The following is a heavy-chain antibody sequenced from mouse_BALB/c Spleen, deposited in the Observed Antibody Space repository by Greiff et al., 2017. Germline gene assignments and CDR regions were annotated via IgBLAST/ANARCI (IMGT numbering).Heavy chain of an antibody. CDR1: GFNIKDTY. D-gene: IGHD2-12*01. V-gene: IGHV14-3*02. CDR2: IDPANGNT. Sequence: EVQLQQSGAELVKPGASVKLSCTASGFNIKDTYMHWVKQRPEQGLEWIGRIDPANGNTKYDPKFQGKATITADTSSNTAYLQLSSLTSEDTAVYYCARSSYDSYAMDYWGQGTSVTVSS. J-gene: IGHJ4*01. CDR3: ARSSYDSYAMDY.